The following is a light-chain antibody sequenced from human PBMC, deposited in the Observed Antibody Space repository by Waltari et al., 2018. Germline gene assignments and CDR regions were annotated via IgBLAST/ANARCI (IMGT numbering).Light chain of an antibody. CDR1: QSISSY. CDR2: AAS. CDR3: QQSYRTPET. Sequence: DIQMTQSPSSLSASVEDRVTITCRASQSISSYLNWYQQKPGKAPKLLIYAASSLQSGVPLRFSGSGSGTDFTLTISSLQPEDFATYYCQQSYRTPETFGQGTKLEI. J-gene: IGKJ2*01. V-gene: IGKV1-39*01.